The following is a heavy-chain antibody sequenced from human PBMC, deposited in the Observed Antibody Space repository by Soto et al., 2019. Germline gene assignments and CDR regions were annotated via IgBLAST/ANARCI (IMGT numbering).Heavy chain of an antibody. Sequence: ASVKVSCTAYGYTFTNYGFSWVRQAPGQGLEWMGWINTYNGNTNHAQKLQGRVTMTTDTSTSTAYMELRSLRSDDTAVYYCARGVGSGTYYNQYNWFDPWGQGTLVTVSS. CDR3: ARGVGSGTYYNQYNWFDP. J-gene: IGHJ5*02. V-gene: IGHV1-18*01. CDR2: INTYNGNT. D-gene: IGHD3-10*01. CDR1: GYTFTNYG.